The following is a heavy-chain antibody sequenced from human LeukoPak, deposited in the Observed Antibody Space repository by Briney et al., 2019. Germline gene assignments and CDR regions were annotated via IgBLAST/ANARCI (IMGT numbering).Heavy chain of an antibody. D-gene: IGHD3-10*01. J-gene: IGHJ5*02. CDR1: GGSISSGGYY. V-gene: IGHV4-31*03. Sequence: PSETLSLTCTVSGGSISSGGYYWSWIRQHPGKGLEWIGYIYYSGSTYYNPSLKSRVTISVDTSKNQFSLKLSSVTAADTAVYYCASYYGSGVTPLWFDPWGQGTLVTVSS. CDR3: ASYYGSGVTPLWFDP. CDR2: IYYSGST.